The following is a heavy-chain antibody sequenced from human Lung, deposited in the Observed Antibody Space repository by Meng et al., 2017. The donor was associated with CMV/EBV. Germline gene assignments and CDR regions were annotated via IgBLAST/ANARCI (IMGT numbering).Heavy chain of an antibody. CDR1: GGSISSYY. D-gene: IGHD2-2*01. CDR2: IYYSGST. CDR3: ARNSPAAPHYYYYGMDV. V-gene: IGHV4-59*01. Sequence: SXTXSLXXTVSGGSISSYYWSWIRQPPGKGLEWIGYIYYSGSTNYNPSLKSRVTISVDTSKNQFSLKLSSVTAADTAVYYCARNSPAAPHYYYYGMDVLGQGXTVTVSS. J-gene: IGHJ6*02.